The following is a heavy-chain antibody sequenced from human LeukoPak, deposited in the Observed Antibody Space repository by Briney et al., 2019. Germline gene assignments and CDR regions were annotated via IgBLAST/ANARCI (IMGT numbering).Heavy chain of an antibody. V-gene: IGHV5-51*01. CDR2: IDPGDSDP. Sequence: GESLKISCKVSGYSFTSYWIGWVRQMPGKGLEWMGIIDPGDSDPRYSPSFQGQVTISADKSITTAYLQWSSLQASDTAIYYCARQGDHYYMDVWGKGTTVTISS. J-gene: IGHJ6*03. CDR1: GYSFTSYW. CDR3: ARQGDHYYMDV.